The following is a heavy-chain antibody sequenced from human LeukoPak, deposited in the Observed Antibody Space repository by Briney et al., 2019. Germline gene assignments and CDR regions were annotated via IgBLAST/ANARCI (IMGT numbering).Heavy chain of an antibody. V-gene: IGHV3-30-3*01. J-gene: IGHJ4*02. D-gene: IGHD4-23*01. CDR3: ARDLEVHGGNQAFDY. CDR2: ISYDGSNK. Sequence: GGSLRLSCAASGFTFSSYAMHWVRQAPGKGLEWVAVISYDGSNKYYADSVEGRFTISRDNSKNTLYLQMNSLRAEDTAVYYCARDLEVHGGNQAFDYWGQGTLVTVSS. CDR1: GFTFSSYA.